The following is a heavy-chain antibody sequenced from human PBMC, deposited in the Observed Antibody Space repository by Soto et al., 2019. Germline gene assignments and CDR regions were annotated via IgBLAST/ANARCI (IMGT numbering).Heavy chain of an antibody. V-gene: IGHV3-23*01. Sequence: PGGSLRLSCAASGFTFSSYAMSWVRQAPGKGLEWVSAISGSGGSTYYADSVKGRFTISRDNSKNTLYLQMNSLRAEDTAVYYCAKDPLESSGWYVLAYWGQGTLVTVPS. CDR1: GFTFSSYA. J-gene: IGHJ4*02. CDR2: ISGSGGST. CDR3: AKDPLESSGWYVLAY. D-gene: IGHD6-19*01.